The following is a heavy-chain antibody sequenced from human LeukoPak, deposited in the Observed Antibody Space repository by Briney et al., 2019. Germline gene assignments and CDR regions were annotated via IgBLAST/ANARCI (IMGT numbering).Heavy chain of an antibody. V-gene: IGHV3-7*01. Sequence: GGSLRLSCAASGFTFSSYWMSWVRQAPGKGPEWVANIKQDGSEKYYVDSVKGRFTISRDNAKNSLYLQMNSLRAEDTAVYYCAREGSSGWYGGTNYFDYWGQGTLVTVSS. CDR1: GFTFSSYW. D-gene: IGHD6-19*01. CDR3: AREGSSGWYGGTNYFDY. CDR2: IKQDGSEK. J-gene: IGHJ4*02.